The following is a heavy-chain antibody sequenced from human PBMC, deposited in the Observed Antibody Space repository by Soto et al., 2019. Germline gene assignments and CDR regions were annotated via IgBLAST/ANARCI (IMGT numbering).Heavy chain of an antibody. V-gene: IGHV3-48*01. D-gene: IGHD3-22*01. CDR1: GFTFRNYG. CDR2: IGIGSSTK. CDR3: AKDLWGYYDSSGYSPPPWFDP. J-gene: IGHJ5*02. Sequence: PGGSLRLSCAASGFTFRNYGMNWVRQAPGKGLEWVSYIGIGSSTKYYADSVKGRFTISRDNAKNSLYLQMNSLRAEDTAVYYCAKDLWGYYDSSGYSPPPWFDPWAQRTLVTVSS.